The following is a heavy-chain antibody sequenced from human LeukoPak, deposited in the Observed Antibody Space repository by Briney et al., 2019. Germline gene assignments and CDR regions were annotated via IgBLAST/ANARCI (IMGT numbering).Heavy chain of an antibody. J-gene: IGHJ4*02. CDR2: IYYSGST. CDR1: DRSISSSSYY. CDR3: ARFDY. Sequence: SETLSLTCTLSDRSISSSSYYWGWLRHPPGKGLEGIGSIYYSGSTYFNPSPKSRVTISVDTSKNPFSLKVSSVSAADTAVYYCARFDYWGQGTLVTVSS. V-gene: IGHV4-39*01.